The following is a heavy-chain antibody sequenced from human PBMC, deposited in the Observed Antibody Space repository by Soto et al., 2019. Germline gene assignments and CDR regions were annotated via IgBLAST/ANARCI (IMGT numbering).Heavy chain of an antibody. Sequence: QVQLVQSGAEVKKPGSSVKVSCKASGGTFSSYTISWVRQAPGQGLEWMGRIIPILGIANYAQKFQGTVTITADKSTSTAYMELSSLRSEDTAVYYCACLDCSGGRTDYWGQGTLVTVSS. V-gene: IGHV1-69*02. D-gene: IGHD2-15*01. J-gene: IGHJ4*02. CDR1: GGTFSSYT. CDR3: ACLDCSGGRTDY. CDR2: IIPILGIA.